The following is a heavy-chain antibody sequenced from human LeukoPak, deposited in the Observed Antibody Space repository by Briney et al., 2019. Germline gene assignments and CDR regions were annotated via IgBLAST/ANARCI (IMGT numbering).Heavy chain of an antibody. Sequence: PSETLSLTCTVSGDSISGYYWSWIRQPPGKGLEWIGYIYYSGSTNYNPSLKSRVTISVDTSKNQFSLKLSSVTAADTAVYYCARQRGLRYFDYWGQGTLVTVSS. CDR1: GDSISGYY. CDR2: IYYSGST. J-gene: IGHJ4*02. D-gene: IGHD3-9*01. V-gene: IGHV4-59*08. CDR3: ARQRGLRYFDY.